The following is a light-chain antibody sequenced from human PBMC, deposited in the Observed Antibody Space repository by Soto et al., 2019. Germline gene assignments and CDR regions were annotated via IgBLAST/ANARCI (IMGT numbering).Light chain of an antibody. V-gene: IGKV1-33*01. CDR2: DAS. J-gene: IGKJ1*01. CDR1: QDISNY. CDR3: QQYDNIPCT. Sequence: DIQMTQSPSSLSASVGDRVTITCQASQDISNYLNWYQQKPGKAPKLLIYDASNLETGVPSRFSGSGSGTDFTFTISSLQPEDIATYYCQQYDNIPCTFGQGTKVEIK.